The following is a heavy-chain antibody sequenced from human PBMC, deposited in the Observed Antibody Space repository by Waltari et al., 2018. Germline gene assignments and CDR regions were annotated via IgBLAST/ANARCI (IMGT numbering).Heavy chain of an antibody. J-gene: IGHJ4*02. D-gene: IGHD2-21*02. Sequence: QITLKESGPTLVKPTQTLTLTCSFPGFSLITSAVGMGWIRQPPGKALEWLAGIYWNDDKRYSPSLNSRLTITKDTSKNQVVLTMTNMDPVDTATYYCAHHRGGGNSAVLDYGGQGTLVTVSS. CDR3: AHHRGGGNSAVLDY. CDR1: GFSLITSAVG. CDR2: IYWNDDK. V-gene: IGHV2-5*01.